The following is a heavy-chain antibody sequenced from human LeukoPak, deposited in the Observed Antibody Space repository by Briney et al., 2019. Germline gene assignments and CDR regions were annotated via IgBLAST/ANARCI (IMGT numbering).Heavy chain of an antibody. D-gene: IGHD6-13*01. CDR2: ISSSSSYI. J-gene: IGHJ2*01. V-gene: IGHV3-21*04. CDR3: ARRLTGYSSSARPYWYFDL. CDR1: GFTFSNAW. Sequence: PGGSLRLSCAASGFTFSNAWMSWVRQAPGKGLEWVSSISSSSSYIYYADSVKGRFTISRDNAKNSLYLQMNSLRAEDTAVYYCARRLTGYSSSARPYWYFDLWGRDTLVTVSS.